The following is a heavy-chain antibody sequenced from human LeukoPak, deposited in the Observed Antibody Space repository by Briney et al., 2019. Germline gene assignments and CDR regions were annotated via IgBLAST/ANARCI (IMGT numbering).Heavy chain of an antibody. J-gene: IGHJ4*02. CDR2: ISWNSGSM. CDR1: GFTFDDYS. CDR3: ARGNGYSTSGYVDY. Sequence: PGRSLRLSCAASGFTFDDYSMHWVRQAPGKGLEWVSGISWNSGSMVYADSVKGRFTISRDRTKNSLYLQMNSLRAEDMALYYCARGNGYSTSGYVDYWGQGTLVTVSS. V-gene: IGHV3-9*03. D-gene: IGHD6-13*01.